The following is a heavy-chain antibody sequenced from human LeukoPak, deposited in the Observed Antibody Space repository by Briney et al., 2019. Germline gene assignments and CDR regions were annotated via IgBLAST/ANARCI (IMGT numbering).Heavy chain of an antibody. CDR3: ARGGSRAAMAFSTSSFDY. D-gene: IGHD2-2*01. CDR1: GGSISSGGYS. J-gene: IGHJ4*02. V-gene: IGHV4-30-2*01. CDR2: IYHSGST. Sequence: SETLSLTCAVSGGSISSGGYSWSWIRQPPGKGLEWIGYIYHSGSTYYNPSLKSRVTISVDRSKNQFSLKLSSVTAADTAVYYCARGGSRAAMAFSTSSFDYWGQGTLVTVSS.